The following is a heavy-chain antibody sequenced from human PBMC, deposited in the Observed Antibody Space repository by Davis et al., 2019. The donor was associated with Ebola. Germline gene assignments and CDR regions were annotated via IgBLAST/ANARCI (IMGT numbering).Heavy chain of an antibody. J-gene: IGHJ4*02. CDR3: AKASPPYYGSGSYYNSLDY. Sequence: SLKISCAASGFTFDDYAMYWVRQAPGKGLEWVSGISWNCGSIGYADSVKGRFTISRDNAKNSLYLQMNSLRAEDTALYYCAKASPPYYGSGSYYNSLDYWGQGTLVTVSS. CDR2: ISWNCGSI. V-gene: IGHV3-9*01. CDR1: GFTFDDYA. D-gene: IGHD3-10*01.